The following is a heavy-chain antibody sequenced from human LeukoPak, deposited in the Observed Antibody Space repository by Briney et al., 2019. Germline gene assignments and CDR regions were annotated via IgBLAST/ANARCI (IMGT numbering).Heavy chain of an antibody. J-gene: IGHJ3*02. V-gene: IGHV3-23*01. D-gene: IGHD3-3*01. Sequence: GGSLRLSCAASGFTFSSYAMSWVRQAPGKGLEWVSTFSGSGGNTYYADSVKGRFTISTDNANNSLYLQMNSLRAEDTAVYFCARSLRNGFDIWGQGTMVTVSS. CDR2: FSGSGGNT. CDR1: GFTFSSYA. CDR3: ARSLRNGFDI.